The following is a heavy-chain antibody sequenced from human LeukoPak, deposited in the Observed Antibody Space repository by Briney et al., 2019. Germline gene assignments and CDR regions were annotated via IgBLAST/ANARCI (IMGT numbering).Heavy chain of an antibody. Sequence: SETLSLTCGVSGGSISSSNWWSWVRQPPGKGLEWIGEIYHSGSSNHSPSLKSRVTISVDKSENQFSPKLSSVTAADTAVYYCARVHYGDYPFYYYGMGVWGQGTTVTVSS. CDR1: GGSISSSNW. D-gene: IGHD4-17*01. CDR2: IYHSGSS. V-gene: IGHV4-4*02. CDR3: ARVHYGDYPFYYYGMGV. J-gene: IGHJ6*02.